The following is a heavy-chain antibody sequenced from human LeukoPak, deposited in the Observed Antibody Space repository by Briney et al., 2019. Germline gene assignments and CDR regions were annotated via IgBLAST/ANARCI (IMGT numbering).Heavy chain of an antibody. J-gene: IGHJ4*02. CDR3: ARSGTGYSSGWPLFDY. D-gene: IGHD6-19*01. Sequence: SVKVSCKASGDVFNNFAFSWVRQAPGQGLEWVGRIIPVLDISNYAQRFQGRVTVTADKSTSTAYMELRSLSSDDTVVYYCARSGTGYSSGWPLFDYWGQGTLITVSS. CDR1: GDVFNNFA. CDR2: IIPVLDIS. V-gene: IGHV1-69*04.